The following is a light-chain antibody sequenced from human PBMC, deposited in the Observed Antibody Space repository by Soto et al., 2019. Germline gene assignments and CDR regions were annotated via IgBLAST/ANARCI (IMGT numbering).Light chain of an antibody. J-gene: IGKJ1*01. CDR3: QQLNSYPWT. V-gene: IGKV1-9*01. CDR1: QAISSY. Sequence: DIQLTQSPSFLSASVGDRVTITCRASQAISSYLAWFQQRPGKAPKVLIYAASTLQSGVPSRFSGSASGTECTLTISRLQPEDFATYFCQQLNSYPWTFGQGTKVEIK. CDR2: AAS.